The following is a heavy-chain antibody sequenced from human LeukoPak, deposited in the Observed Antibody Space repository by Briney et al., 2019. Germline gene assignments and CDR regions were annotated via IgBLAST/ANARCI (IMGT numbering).Heavy chain of an antibody. Sequence: SETLSLTCTVSGGSISSYYWSWIRQPPGKGLEWIGEINHSGSTNYNPSLKSRVTISVDTSKNQFSLKLSSVTAADTAVYYCGVLYGDYGYYWGQGTLVTVSS. CDR2: INHSGST. CDR3: GVLYGDYGYY. D-gene: IGHD4-17*01. J-gene: IGHJ4*02. V-gene: IGHV4-34*01. CDR1: GGSISSYY.